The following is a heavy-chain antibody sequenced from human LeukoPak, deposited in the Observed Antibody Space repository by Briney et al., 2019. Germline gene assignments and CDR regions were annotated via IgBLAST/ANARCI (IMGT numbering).Heavy chain of an antibody. V-gene: IGHV3-53*01. J-gene: IGHJ6*02. D-gene: IGHD1-26*01. CDR3: ARTRWDDPYGLDV. CDR1: GFTVSSDY. CDR2: IYSGGST. Sequence: GGSLRLSCAASGFTVSSDYMSWVRQAPGKGLEWVSVIYSGGSTFYADSVKGRFTISRDNSKNMLYLQMNSLRAEDTAVYFCARTRWDDPYGLDVWGQGTTVTVSS.